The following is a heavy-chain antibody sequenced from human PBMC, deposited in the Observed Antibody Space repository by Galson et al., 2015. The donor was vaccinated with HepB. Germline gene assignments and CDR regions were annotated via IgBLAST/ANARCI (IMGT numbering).Heavy chain of an antibody. V-gene: IGHV3-33*01. Sequence: SLRLSCAASGFRFSRYGMHWVRQTPGKGLEWVAGIGHYRTSKACADSVRGRFTISRDNAKNTVFMQMNSLRVEDTAVYHCVRDFSTNTFQGRYFDYWGQRTLVTVSS. CDR1: GFRFSRYG. J-gene: IGHJ4*02. CDR3: VRDFSTNTFQGRYFDY. D-gene: IGHD3/OR15-3a*01. CDR2: IGHYRTSK.